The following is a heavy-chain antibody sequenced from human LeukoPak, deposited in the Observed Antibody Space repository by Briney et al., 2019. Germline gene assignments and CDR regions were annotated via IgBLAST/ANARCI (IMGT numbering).Heavy chain of an antibody. Sequence: PGRSLRLSCAASGFTVSSDYVTWVRQAPGKGLEWVSVIYSGGSTYYADSVKGRFTISRDNSKNTLYLQMSSLRAEDTAVYSCARGRPYLNWGQGTLVTVSS. CDR3: ARGRPYLN. V-gene: IGHV3-53*01. D-gene: IGHD2/OR15-2a*01. J-gene: IGHJ4*02. CDR2: IYSGGST. CDR1: GFTVSSDY.